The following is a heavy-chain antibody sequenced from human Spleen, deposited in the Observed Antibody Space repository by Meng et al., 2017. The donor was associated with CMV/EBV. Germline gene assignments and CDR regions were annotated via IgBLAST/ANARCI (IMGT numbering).Heavy chain of an antibody. CDR2: IRYDGSTE. J-gene: IGHJ6*02. Sequence: GESLKISCAASGFSFSSYAMHWVRQAPGKGLEWVAFIRYDGSTEYYTDSVKGRFTISRDNANNSLYLQMHSLRAEDTAVYYCARDNHGFGDLREDVWGQGTMVTVSS. CDR3: ARDNHGFGDLREDV. V-gene: IGHV3-30*02. D-gene: IGHD3-10*01. CDR1: GFSFSSYA.